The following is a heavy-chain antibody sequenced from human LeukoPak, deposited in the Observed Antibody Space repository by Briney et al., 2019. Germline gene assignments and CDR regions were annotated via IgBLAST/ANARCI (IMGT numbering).Heavy chain of an antibody. D-gene: IGHD2-8*01. Sequence: SETLSLTCTVSGGSISSYYWSWIRQPPGKGLEWIGEINHSGSTNYNPSLKSRVTISVDTSKNQFSLKLSSVTAADTAVYYCARGGGCTNGVCYPLPFDYWGQGTLVTVSS. CDR2: INHSGST. J-gene: IGHJ4*02. CDR1: GGSISSYY. V-gene: IGHV4-34*01. CDR3: ARGGGCTNGVCYPLPFDY.